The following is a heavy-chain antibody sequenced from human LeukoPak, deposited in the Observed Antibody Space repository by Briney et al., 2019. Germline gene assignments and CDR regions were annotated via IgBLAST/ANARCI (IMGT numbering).Heavy chain of an antibody. V-gene: IGHV4-59*08. CDR2: ISYSGST. CDR1: GGSISSYY. J-gene: IGHJ3*02. Sequence: TSETLSLTCTVSGGSISSYYWSWIRQPPGKGLEWIGYISYSGSTNYNPSLKSRVTISIDTSKNRFSLKLRSVTAADTAIYYCARQGYDILTGYIDAFDIWGQGTMVTVSS. D-gene: IGHD3-9*01. CDR3: ARQGYDILTGYIDAFDI.